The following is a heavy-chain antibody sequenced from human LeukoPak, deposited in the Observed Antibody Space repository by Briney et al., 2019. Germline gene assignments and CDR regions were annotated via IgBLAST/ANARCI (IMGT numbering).Heavy chain of an antibody. J-gene: IGHJ4*02. D-gene: IGHD2-2*01. CDR2: IWYDGSNK. V-gene: IGHV3-33*01. CDR1: GFTFSSYG. CDR3: ARALVVVPAAHFDY. Sequence: GGSLRLSCAASGFTFSSYGMHWVRQAPGKGLEWVAVIWYDGSNKYYADSVKGRFTISRDNSKNTLYLHMNSLRAEDTAVYYCARALVVVPAAHFDYWGQGTLVTVSS.